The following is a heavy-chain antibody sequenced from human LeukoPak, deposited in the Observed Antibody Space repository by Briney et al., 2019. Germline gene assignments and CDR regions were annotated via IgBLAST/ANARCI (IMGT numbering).Heavy chain of an antibody. J-gene: IGHJ3*02. CDR2: ISSSGGST. Sequence: RAGGSLRLSCAASGLTFSSYAMSWVRQAPGKGLECVSAISSSGGSTHYTDSVKGRFTISRDNSKNTLYLQMNSLRAEDTAAYYCARGTVVSWSAFDIWGQGTMVTVSS. V-gene: IGHV3-23*01. CDR3: ARGTVVSWSAFDI. D-gene: IGHD3-16*01. CDR1: GLTFSSYA.